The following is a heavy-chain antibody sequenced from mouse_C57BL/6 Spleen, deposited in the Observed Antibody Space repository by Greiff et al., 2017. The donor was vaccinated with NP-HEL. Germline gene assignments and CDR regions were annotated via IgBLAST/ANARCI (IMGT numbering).Heavy chain of an antibody. Sequence: VQLQQSGPELVKPGASVKISCKASGYSFTGYYMNWVKQSPEKSLEWIGEINPSTGGTTYNQKFKAKATLTVDKSSSTAYMQRKSLTSEDSAVYYCARPLDGYYGYWGQGTTLTVSS. V-gene: IGHV1-42*01. CDR3: ARPLDGYYGY. CDR1: GYSFTGYY. D-gene: IGHD2-3*01. J-gene: IGHJ2*01. CDR2: INPSTGGT.